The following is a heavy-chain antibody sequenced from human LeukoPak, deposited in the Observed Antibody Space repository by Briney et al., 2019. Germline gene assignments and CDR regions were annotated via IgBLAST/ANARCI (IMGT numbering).Heavy chain of an antibody. D-gene: IGHD4/OR15-4a*01. V-gene: IGHV3-23*01. J-gene: IGHJ5*02. Sequence: GGSLRLSCAASGFTFSSYAVSWVRQAPGKGLEWVSAISYSVDNTYYADSVKGRFTISRDNSKTTLYLQMNSLRAEDTAVYYCAKDDYGYWFDPWGQGTLVAVSS. CDR2: ISYSVDNT. CDR3: AKDDYGYWFDP. CDR1: GFTFSSYA.